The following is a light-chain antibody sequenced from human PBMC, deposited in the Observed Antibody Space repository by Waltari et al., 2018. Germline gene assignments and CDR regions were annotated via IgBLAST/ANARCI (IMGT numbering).Light chain of an antibody. CDR3: CSYAGSSTFDWV. CDR2: DVS. CDR1: SSDVGGYNY. J-gene: IGLJ3*02. Sequence: QSALTQPASVSGSPGQSITISCTGTSSDVGGYNYVSWYQQHPGKAPKLMIYDVSKRPSGVSNRFSGSKSGNTASLTISGRQAEDEADYYCCSYAGSSTFDWVFGGGTKLTVL. V-gene: IGLV2-23*02.